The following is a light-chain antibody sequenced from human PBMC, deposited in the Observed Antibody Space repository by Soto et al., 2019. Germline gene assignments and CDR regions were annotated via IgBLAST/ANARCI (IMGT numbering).Light chain of an antibody. CDR1: SSSIGSLR. J-gene: IGLJ2*01. CDR3: AAWYGGMKTVL. CDR2: TNN. Sequence: QSALTQPPSASATPGQRVTISCSGGSSSIGSLRVNWFHQLPGTAPKLLIHTNNQRPSGVPVRFSGSKSGTSASLAISGLQAEDEADYYCAAWYGGMKTVLFGGGTKLTVL. V-gene: IGLV1-44*01.